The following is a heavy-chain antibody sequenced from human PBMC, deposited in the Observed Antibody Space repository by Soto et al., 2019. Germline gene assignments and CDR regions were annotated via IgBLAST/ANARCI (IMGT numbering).Heavy chain of an antibody. Sequence: EVQLVESGGGLVQPGGSLRLSCAASGFTFSSYEMNWVRQAPAKGLEWVSYISSSGSNKNYADSVKGRFTISRDNAKNSLYLQMNSLRAEDTAVNYCARYCSGGSCYYSYYYGMDGWGQGTTVTVSS. CDR1: GFTFSSYE. CDR2: ISSSGSNK. J-gene: IGHJ6*02. CDR3: ARYCSGGSCYYSYYYGMDG. D-gene: IGHD2-15*01. V-gene: IGHV3-48*03.